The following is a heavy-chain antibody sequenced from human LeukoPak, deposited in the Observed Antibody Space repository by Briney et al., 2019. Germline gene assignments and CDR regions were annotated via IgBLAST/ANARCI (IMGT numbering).Heavy chain of an antibody. CDR3: ARYSGSLIDY. D-gene: IGHD3-10*01. CDR2: IYWDDDK. CDR1: GFSLSTSGVG. Sequence: SGPTLVKPTQTLTLTFTFSGFSLSTSGVGVGWIRQPPRKALEWLSLIYWDDDKRYNPSLKSRLTITKDTSKNQVVLTMTNMDPVDTATYYCARYSGSLIDYWGQGTLVTVSS. J-gene: IGHJ4*02. V-gene: IGHV2-5*02.